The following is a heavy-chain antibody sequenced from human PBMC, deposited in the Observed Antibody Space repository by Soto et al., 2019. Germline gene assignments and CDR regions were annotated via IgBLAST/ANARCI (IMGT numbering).Heavy chain of an antibody. J-gene: IGHJ4*02. D-gene: IGHD6-25*01. CDR1: GYSFTSYW. CDR3: ARVDSSGCSEY. Sequence: GESLKISCKGSGYSFTSYWIGWLRQMPVKGLECMGLIYPGDSETTYSPSFQGHVTISADKYSSTAYLQWSSLKASDTAMYYCARVDSSGCSEYWGQGTMVTVSS. V-gene: IGHV5-51*01. CDR2: IYPGDSET.